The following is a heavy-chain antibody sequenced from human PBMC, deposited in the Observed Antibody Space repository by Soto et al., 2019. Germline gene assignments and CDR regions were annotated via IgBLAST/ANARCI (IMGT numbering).Heavy chain of an antibody. D-gene: IGHD2-2*01. CDR2: INAGNGNT. CDR1: GYAFTSNA. Sequence: GASVKVSCKASGYAFTSNAMHWVRQAHGQRLERMGWINAGNGNTKYSQKFQGRVTITRDTSASTAYMELSSLRSEDTAVYYCARDGDIVVVPAAIGYYYYGMDVWGQWTTVTVSS. V-gene: IGHV1-3*01. J-gene: IGHJ6*02. CDR3: ARDGDIVVVPAAIGYYYYGMDV.